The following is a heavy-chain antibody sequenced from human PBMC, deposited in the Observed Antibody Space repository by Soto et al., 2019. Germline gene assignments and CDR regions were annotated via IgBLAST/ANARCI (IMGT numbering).Heavy chain of an antibody. J-gene: IGHJ6*02. V-gene: IGHV3-48*01. D-gene: IGHD2-15*01. CDR3: ARRGSSGMDV. CDR2: ISSSSDTI. Sequence: QTGGSLRLSCAPSGFTLPGYSMNWVRQAPGKGLEWVSYISSSSDTIYYADSVKGRFTISRDNAKNLLYLQMKGLRAEDTAVYYCARRGSSGMDVWGQGTTVTVSS. CDR1: GFTLPGYS.